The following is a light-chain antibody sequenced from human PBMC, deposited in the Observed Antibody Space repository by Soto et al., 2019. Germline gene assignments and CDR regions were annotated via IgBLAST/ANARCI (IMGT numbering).Light chain of an antibody. CDR3: SSHTTNSNYGV. V-gene: IGLV2-14*01. CDR1: SSDVGGYNH. Sequence: QSALTQPASVSGSPGQSITISCTGSSSDVGGYNHVSWYQQHPGKAPKLVLYEVSNRPSEISFRFSGSKSGNTASLTISGLQADDEADYFCSSHTTNSNYGVFGGGTKLTVL. J-gene: IGLJ3*02. CDR2: EVS.